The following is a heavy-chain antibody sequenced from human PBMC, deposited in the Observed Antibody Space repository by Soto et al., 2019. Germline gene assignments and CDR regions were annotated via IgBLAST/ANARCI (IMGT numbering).Heavy chain of an antibody. CDR3: AGGDRSYTLFKY. CDR2: MYYSGTT. J-gene: IGHJ4*02. V-gene: IGHV4-31*03. Sequence: SETLSLTCTFSVASVSSGGYYWSWIRQHPGTGLEWIGYMYYSGTTYYNPTLKSRVDISIDTSKNQFSLKLTSLTAADTAVFYCAGGDRSYTLFKYWGQGTLVTVSS. CDR1: VASVSSGGYY. D-gene: IGHD2-2*02.